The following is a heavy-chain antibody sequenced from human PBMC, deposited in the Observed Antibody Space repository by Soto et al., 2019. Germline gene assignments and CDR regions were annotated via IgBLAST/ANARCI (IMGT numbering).Heavy chain of an antibody. Sequence: SETLSLTCAVSGGSISSSTWWSWVRQPPGKGLEWIGEVYHSGSTNYNPSLKGRITVSIDKSKNQFSLNLSSVTAADTAVYYCVKSPLVVRRSGAFDIWGQGTMVTVSS. V-gene: IGHV4-4*02. J-gene: IGHJ3*02. CDR3: VKSPLVVRRSGAFDI. D-gene: IGHD2-2*01. CDR1: GGSISSSTW. CDR2: VYHSGST.